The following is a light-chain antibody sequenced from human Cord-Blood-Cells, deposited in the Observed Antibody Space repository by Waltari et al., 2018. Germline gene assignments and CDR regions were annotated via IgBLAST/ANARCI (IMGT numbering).Light chain of an antibody. CDR2: EGS. CDR3: CSYAGSSTFVV. J-gene: IGLJ2*01. V-gene: IGLV2-23*03. Sequence: QSALTQPASVSGSPGQSITISCTGTSSDVGSYNLVSWYQQNPGKAPKLLIYEGSKRPSGVYNRFSGSKSGKTASLTSSGLRAEDEADYYCCSYAGSSTFVVFGGGTKLTVL. CDR1: SSDVGSYNL.